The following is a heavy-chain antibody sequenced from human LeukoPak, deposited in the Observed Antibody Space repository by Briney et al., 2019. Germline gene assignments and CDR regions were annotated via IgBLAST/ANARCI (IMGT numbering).Heavy chain of an antibody. Sequence: PGGSLRLSCSASGFTFSSYSMNWVRQAPGKGLEWVSYISSSNSPIYYADSVKGRFTISRDNAKNSLYLQMNSLRDEDTAVYYCARTHCSGGSCFHFYGMDVWGQGTTVTVSS. V-gene: IGHV3-48*02. D-gene: IGHD2-15*01. J-gene: IGHJ6*02. CDR1: GFTFSSYS. CDR2: ISSSNSPI. CDR3: ARTHCSGGSCFHFYGMDV.